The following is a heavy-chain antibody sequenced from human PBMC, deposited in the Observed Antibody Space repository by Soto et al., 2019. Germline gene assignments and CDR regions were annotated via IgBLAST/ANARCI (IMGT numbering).Heavy chain of an antibody. Sequence: ASVKVSCKASGYTFTSYYMHWVRQAPGQGLEWMGIINPSGGSTSYAQKCQGRVTMTRDTSTNTVYMELSSLRSDDTAVYYCVRDLRYFDWFHYYYYYYGMDVWGQGTTVTVSS. CDR1: GYTFTSYY. V-gene: IGHV1-46*01. CDR2: INPSGGST. J-gene: IGHJ6*02. D-gene: IGHD3-9*01. CDR3: VRDLRYFDWFHYYYYYYGMDV.